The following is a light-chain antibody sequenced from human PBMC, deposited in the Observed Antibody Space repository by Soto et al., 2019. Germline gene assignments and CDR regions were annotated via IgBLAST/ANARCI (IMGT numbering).Light chain of an antibody. V-gene: IGLV2-14*01. J-gene: IGLJ2*01. CDR2: DVS. Sequence: QSALTQPASVSGSPGQSITISCTGISSDIGGYNYVSWYQQHPGKAPKLMIYDVSNRRSGVSNRFSGSKSGNTASLTISGLQYEDEADYYFYSYTRSSTVLFGGGTTLTVL. CDR1: SSDIGGYNY. CDR3: YSYTRSSTVL.